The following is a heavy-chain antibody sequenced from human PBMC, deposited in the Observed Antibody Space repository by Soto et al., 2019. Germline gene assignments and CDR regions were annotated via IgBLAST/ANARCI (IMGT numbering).Heavy chain of an antibody. CDR3: AKTDKFNPQSSGWANRFDY. J-gene: IGHJ4*02. CDR2: ISRSGDST. CDR1: VFTFSSYA. Sequence: EVQLLESGGGLVQPGGSLRLSCAGSVFTFSSYAVTWVRQAPGKGLEWVSTISRSGDSTYYRDSVKGRFTISRDNSKNTVYLQMNSLRAEDTAGYYCAKTDKFNPQSSGWANRFDYWGQGTLVTVSS. D-gene: IGHD6-19*01. V-gene: IGHV3-23*01.